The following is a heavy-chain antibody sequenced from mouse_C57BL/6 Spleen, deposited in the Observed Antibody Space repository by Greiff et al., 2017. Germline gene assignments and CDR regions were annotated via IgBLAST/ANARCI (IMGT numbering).Heavy chain of an antibody. D-gene: IGHD2-2*01. CDR1: GYSFTDYN. CDR2: INPNYGTT. J-gene: IGHJ4*01. Sequence: EVKLVESGPELVKPGASVKISCKASGYSFTDYNMNWVKQSNGKSLEWIGVINPNYGTTSYNQKFKGKATLTVDQSSSTAYMQLNSLTSEDSAVYYCAREGDYGYEGAMDYWGQGTSVTVSS. V-gene: IGHV1-39*01. CDR3: AREGDYGYEGAMDY.